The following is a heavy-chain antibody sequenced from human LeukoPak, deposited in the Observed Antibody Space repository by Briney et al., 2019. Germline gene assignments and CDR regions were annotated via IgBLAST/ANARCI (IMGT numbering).Heavy chain of an antibody. CDR2: ISGSGGST. CDR1: GFTFSSYA. V-gene: IGHV3-23*01. CDR3: AKDYVVVPAARRADRTHGQNNWFDP. Sequence: GGSLRLSCAASGFTFSSYAMSWVRQAPGKGLEWVSAISGSGGSTYYADSVKGRFTISRDNSKNTLYLQMNSLRAEDTAVYYCAKDYVVVPAARRADRTHGQNNWFDPWGQGTLVTVSS. D-gene: IGHD2-2*01. J-gene: IGHJ5*02.